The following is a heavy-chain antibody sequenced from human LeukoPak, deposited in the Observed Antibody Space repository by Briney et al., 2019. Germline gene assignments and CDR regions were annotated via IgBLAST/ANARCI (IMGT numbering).Heavy chain of an antibody. D-gene: IGHD2-15*01. CDR2: ISGSGGST. J-gene: IGHJ4*02. CDR3: AKDHCSGGSCYSFDY. Sequence: GGSLRLSCAASGFTFSSYAMSWVRQAPGKGLEWVSAISGSGGSTYYADSVEGRFTISRDNSKNTLYLQMNSLRAEDTAVYYCAKDHCSGGSCYSFDYWGQGTLVTVSS. V-gene: IGHV3-23*01. CDR1: GFTFSSYA.